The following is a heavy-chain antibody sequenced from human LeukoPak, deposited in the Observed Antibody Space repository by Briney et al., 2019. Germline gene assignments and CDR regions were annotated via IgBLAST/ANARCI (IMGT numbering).Heavy chain of an antibody. J-gene: IGHJ5*02. Sequence: SETLSLTCTVSGGSISSYYWSWIRQPPGKGLEWIGYIYYSGSTNYNPSLKSRVTISVDTSKNQFSLKLSSVTAADTAVYYCASGYGDNWFDPWGQGTLVTVSS. CDR2: IYYSGST. CDR3: ASGYGDNWFDP. CDR1: GGSISSYY. V-gene: IGHV4-59*12. D-gene: IGHD3-10*01.